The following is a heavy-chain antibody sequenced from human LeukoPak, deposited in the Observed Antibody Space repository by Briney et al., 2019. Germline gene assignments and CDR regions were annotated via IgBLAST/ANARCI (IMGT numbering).Heavy chain of an antibody. CDR1: GYSFTSYW. CDR3: ERQIGSSGYFDF. Sequence: GESLKISCKGSGYSFTSYWIAWLRQMPGKGLEWMGIIYPGDSDTRYSPSFKGQVTISADKSINTAYLQWSGLKASDTAMYYCERQIGSSGYFDFWGQGTLVTVSS. CDR2: IYPGDSDT. V-gene: IGHV5-51*01. J-gene: IGHJ4*02. D-gene: IGHD6-19*01.